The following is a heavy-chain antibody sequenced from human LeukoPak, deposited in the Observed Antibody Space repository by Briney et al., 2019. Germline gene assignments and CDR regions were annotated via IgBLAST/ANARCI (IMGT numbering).Heavy chain of an antibody. D-gene: IGHD4-11*01. Sequence: PGGSLRLSCAASGFTFSSFAMIWVRQPPGKGLEWVSSIFQGGGEIHYADSVRGRFTISRDNSKSTLFLQMNSLRAEDTAVYYCAKEDYSNPFGYWGQGTLVTVSS. CDR3: AKEDYSNPFGY. CDR1: GFTFSSFA. J-gene: IGHJ4*02. CDR2: IFQGGGEI. V-gene: IGHV3-23*01.